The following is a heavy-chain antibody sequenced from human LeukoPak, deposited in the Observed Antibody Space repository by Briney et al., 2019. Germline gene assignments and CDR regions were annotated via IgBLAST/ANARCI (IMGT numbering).Heavy chain of an antibody. V-gene: IGHV1-2*02. J-gene: IGHJ4*02. CDR3: ARVREMATISSPSFDY. D-gene: IGHD5-24*01. Sequence: ASVKVSCKASGYTFTRYAVNWVRQAPGQGLEWMGWINPNSGGTNYAQKFQGRVTMTRDTSISTAYMELSRLRSDDTAVYYCARVREMATISSPSFDYWGQGTLVTVSS. CDR2: INPNSGGT. CDR1: GYTFTRYA.